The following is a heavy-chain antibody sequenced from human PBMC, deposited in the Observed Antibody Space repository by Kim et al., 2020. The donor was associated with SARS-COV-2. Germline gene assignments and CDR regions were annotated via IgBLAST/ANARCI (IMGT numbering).Heavy chain of an antibody. V-gene: IGHV3-30*18. Sequence: GGSLRLSCTASGFAFTSCGMHWVRQSPGRGLEWVSSISRDEITRFYLDSVKGRFTIFRDHSRKMMFLQMNSLRPEDSAVYYCVKDLGPLIGMDVWGPGTTVTVSS. CDR2: ISRDEITR. CDR1: GFAFTSCG. CDR3: VKDLGPLIGMDV. D-gene: IGHD2-21*01. J-gene: IGHJ6*02.